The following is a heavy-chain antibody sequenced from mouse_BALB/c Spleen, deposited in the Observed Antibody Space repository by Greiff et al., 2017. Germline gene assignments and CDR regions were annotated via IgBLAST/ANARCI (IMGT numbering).Heavy chain of an antibody. CDR2: IRSKSNNYAT. V-gene: IGHV10-3*03. Sequence: EVRLVKSGGGLLQPKGSLKPSFAASGLPFKPYARPWVCRAPGKGLEWVARIRSKSNNYATYYADSVKDRFTISRDDSQSMLYLQMNNLKTEDTAMYYCVREDYGSSPAMDYWGQGTSVTVSS. CDR3: VREDYGSSPAMDY. CDR1: GLPFKPYA. J-gene: IGHJ4*01. D-gene: IGHD1-1*01.